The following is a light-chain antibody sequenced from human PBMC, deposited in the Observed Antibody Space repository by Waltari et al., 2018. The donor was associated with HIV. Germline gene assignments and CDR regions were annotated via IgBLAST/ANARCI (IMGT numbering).Light chain of an antibody. Sequence: SALTQPPSVSGSPGPSITISCTGTCSDVGAYNYVSCYQQHPGKAPKVMIYEVSNRPSGVSNRFSGSKSGNTASLSISGLQAEDEADYYCSSYTSSSTPYVFGSGTKVTVL. CDR3: SSYTSSSTPYV. CDR1: CSDVGAYNY. V-gene: IGLV2-14*01. J-gene: IGLJ1*01. CDR2: EVS.